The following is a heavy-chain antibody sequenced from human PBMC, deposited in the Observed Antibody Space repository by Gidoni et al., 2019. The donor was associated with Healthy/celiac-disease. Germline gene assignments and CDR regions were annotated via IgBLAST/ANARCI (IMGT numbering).Heavy chain of an antibody. CDR3: AREGYYDSTWAAFDI. V-gene: IGHV3-21*01. Sequence: EVQLVESGGGLVKPGGSLRLSCAAAGFPLSSYSMNWVRQAPGKGLEWVSSISSSSSYIYYADSVKGRFTISRDNAKNSLYLQMNSLRAEDTAVYYCAREGYYDSTWAAFDIWGQGTMVTVSS. D-gene: IGHD3-22*01. CDR2: ISSSSSYI. CDR1: GFPLSSYS. J-gene: IGHJ3*02.